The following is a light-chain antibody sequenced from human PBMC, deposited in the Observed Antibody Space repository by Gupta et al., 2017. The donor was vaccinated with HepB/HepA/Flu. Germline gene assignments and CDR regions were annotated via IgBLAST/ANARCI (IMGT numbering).Light chain of an antibody. V-gene: IGKV3-20*01. CDR3: QQYGSSMV. CDR1: QSVSNNF. Sequence: EIVLTQSQGPLSLSPGERVTLSCRATQSVSNNFLAWYQQKPGQALRLLIYDASSRATGIPDRFSGGGSGTDFTLTSARLEPEDSAIYYCQQYGSSMVFGQGTRL. J-gene: IGKJ5*01. CDR2: DAS.